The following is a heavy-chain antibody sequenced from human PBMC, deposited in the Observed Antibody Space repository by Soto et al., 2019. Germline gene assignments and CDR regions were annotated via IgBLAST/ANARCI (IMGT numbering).Heavy chain of an antibody. Sequence: QVQLVESGGGVVQPGRSLRLSCAASGFTFSSYAMHWVRQALGKGLEWVAVISYDGSNKYYADSVKGRFTISRDNSKNTLYLQMNSLRAEDTAVYYCARDPPGMAEHAFDIWGQGTMVTVSS. CDR1: GFTFSSYA. V-gene: IGHV3-30-3*01. D-gene: IGHD3-10*01. CDR3: ARDPPGMAEHAFDI. CDR2: ISYDGSNK. J-gene: IGHJ3*02.